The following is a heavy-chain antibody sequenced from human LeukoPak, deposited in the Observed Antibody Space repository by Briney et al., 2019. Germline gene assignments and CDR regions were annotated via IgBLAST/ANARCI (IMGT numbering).Heavy chain of an antibody. D-gene: IGHD6-6*01. CDR2: IYYNGNT. V-gene: IGHV4-59*01. CDR1: VGSLSGYF. Sequence: SGALSLTRIVSVGSLSGYFWSSIRPPPGKGLEWIGYIYYNGNTNYSPSLKSGVPISIDPSKNQLSLKLSSVTAADTAVYYCARYSTSWKNWFDPWGQGILVTVSS. CDR3: ARYSTSWKNWFDP. J-gene: IGHJ5*02.